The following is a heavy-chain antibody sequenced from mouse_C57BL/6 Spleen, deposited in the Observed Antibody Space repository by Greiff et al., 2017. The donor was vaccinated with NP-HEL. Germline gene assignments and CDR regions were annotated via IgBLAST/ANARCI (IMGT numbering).Heavy chain of an antibody. J-gene: IGHJ1*03. CDR2: ISGGGGNT. D-gene: IGHD1-1*01. V-gene: IGHV5-9*01. CDR3: AAFITTVVAPTEYFDV. CDR1: GFTFSSYT. Sequence: EVKVEESGGGLVKPGGSLKLSCAASGFTFSSYTMSWVRQTPEKRLEWVATISGGGGNTYYPDSVKGRFTISRDNAKNTLYLQMSSLRSEDTALYYCAAFITTVVAPTEYFDVWGTGTTVTVSS.